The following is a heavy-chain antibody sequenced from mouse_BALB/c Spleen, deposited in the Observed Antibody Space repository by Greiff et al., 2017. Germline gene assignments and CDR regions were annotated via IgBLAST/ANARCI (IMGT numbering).Heavy chain of an antibody. CDR2: ISYSGST. CDR1: GYSITSDYA. J-gene: IGHJ4*01. Sequence: EVKLMESGPGLVKPSQSLSLTCTVTGYSITSDYAWNWIRQFPGNKLEWMGYISYSGSTSYNPSLKSRISITRDTSKNQFFLQLNSVTTEDTATYYCARYDTTDAMDYWGQGTSVTVSS. D-gene: IGHD1-1*01. CDR3: ARYDTTDAMDY. V-gene: IGHV3-2*02.